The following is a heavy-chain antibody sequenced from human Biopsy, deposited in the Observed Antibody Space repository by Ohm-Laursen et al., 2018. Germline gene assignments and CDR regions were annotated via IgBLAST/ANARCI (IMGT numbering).Heavy chain of an antibody. Sequence: SVNVSCKASGYFFSSYGLNWVRQAPGQGLEWMGRISGYNGNTNYAQKFQGRVTMTIDSSASTAYLELRSLRSDDTAFYYCVRGTGSQYFDYWGQGTLVTVSS. CDR1: GYFFSSYG. V-gene: IGHV1-18*01. CDR2: ISGYNGNT. CDR3: VRGTGSQYFDY. D-gene: IGHD1-26*01. J-gene: IGHJ4*02.